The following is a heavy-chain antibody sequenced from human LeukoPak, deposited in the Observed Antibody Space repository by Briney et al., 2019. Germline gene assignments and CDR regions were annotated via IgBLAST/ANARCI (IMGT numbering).Heavy chain of an antibody. CDR2: ISSSGSTI. Sequence: PGGSLRLSCVGSGFSFSNSDMNWVRQAPGKGLEWVSYISSSGSTIYYADSVKGRFTISRDNAKNSLYLQMNSLRAEDTAVYYCARASDDFWSGYPHLIFDYWGQGTLVTVSS. CDR3: ARASDDFWSGYPHLIFDY. CDR1: GFSFSNSD. J-gene: IGHJ4*02. D-gene: IGHD3-3*01. V-gene: IGHV3-48*03.